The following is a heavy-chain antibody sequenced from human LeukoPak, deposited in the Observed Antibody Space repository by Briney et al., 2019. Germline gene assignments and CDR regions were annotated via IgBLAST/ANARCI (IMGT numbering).Heavy chain of an antibody. CDR2: INTNTGNP. Sequence: ASVKVSCKASGYTFTSYAMNWVRQAPGQGLEWMGWINTNTGNPTYAQGFTGRFVFPLDTSVSTAYLQISSLKAEDTAVYYCALSIRRDGYNSFGFDYWGQGTLVTVSS. V-gene: IGHV7-4-1*02. CDR3: ALSIRRDGYNSFGFDY. CDR1: GYTFTSYA. D-gene: IGHD5-24*01. J-gene: IGHJ4*02.